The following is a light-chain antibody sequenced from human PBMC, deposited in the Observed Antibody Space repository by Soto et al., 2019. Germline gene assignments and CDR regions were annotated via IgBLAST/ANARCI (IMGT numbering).Light chain of an antibody. CDR2: DAS. V-gene: IGKV3-11*01. J-gene: IGKJ5*01. Sequence: EIVLTQSPATLSLSPGERATLSCRASQSVSSYLAWYQQKPGQAPRLLIYDASNRATGIPARFSGSGSGTDFTLTISSLEPEDFAVYYCQQRSNWPGITFGPGTRLEI. CDR3: QQRSNWPGIT. CDR1: QSVSSY.